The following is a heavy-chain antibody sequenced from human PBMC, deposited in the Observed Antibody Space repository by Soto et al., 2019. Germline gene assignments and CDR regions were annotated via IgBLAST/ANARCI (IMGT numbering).Heavy chain of an antibody. J-gene: IGHJ3*02. Sequence: PGGSLRLSCAASGFTLSRHTMNWVRQAPGKGLEWVSFIGSRTSDIYYADSVKGRFTISRDNAKNSLYLDLTRLRAEDTAVYFCVRDYDDTSGYPNTFDMWGQGTMVTVSS. V-gene: IGHV3-21*01. CDR1: GFTLSRHT. D-gene: IGHD3-22*01. CDR2: IGSRTSDI. CDR3: VRDYDDTSGYPNTFDM.